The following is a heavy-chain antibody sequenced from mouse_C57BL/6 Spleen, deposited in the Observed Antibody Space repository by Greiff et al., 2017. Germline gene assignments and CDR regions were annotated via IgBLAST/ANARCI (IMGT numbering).Heavy chain of an antibody. D-gene: IGHD1-1*01. J-gene: IGHJ4*01. CDR1: GYTFTSYG. CDR3: GRGVYYGSREGAMDY. CDR2: IYPRSGNT. Sequence: QVQLQQSGAELARPGASVKLSCKASGYTFTSYGISWVKQRTGQGLEWIGEIYPRSGNTYYNEKFKGKATLTADKSSSTAYMELRSLTSEDSAVDVGGRGVYYGSREGAMDYWGQGTSVTVSS. V-gene: IGHV1-81*01.